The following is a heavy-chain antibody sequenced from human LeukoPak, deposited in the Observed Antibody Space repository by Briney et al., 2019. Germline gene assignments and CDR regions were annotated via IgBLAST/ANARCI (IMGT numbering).Heavy chain of an antibody. J-gene: IGHJ3*02. D-gene: IGHD1-26*01. Sequence: GGSLRLSCAVSGFTFSTYGMHWVRQAPGKGLEWVAVILYDGSNRQYADSVKGRFTISRDNSKNTLYLQMNSLRVEDTAVYYCARVGWANAFDIWGQGTMVTVSS. CDR2: ILYDGSNR. V-gene: IGHV3-30*03. CDR3: ARVGWANAFDI. CDR1: GFTFSTYG.